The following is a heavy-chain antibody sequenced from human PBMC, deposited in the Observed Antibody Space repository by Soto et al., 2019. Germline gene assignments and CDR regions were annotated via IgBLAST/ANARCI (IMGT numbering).Heavy chain of an antibody. Sequence: GGSLRLSCAASGFTFSSYSMNWVRQAPGKGLEWVSSISSSSSYIYYADSVKGRFTISRDNAKNSLYLQMNSLRAEDTAVYYCARFGELLTKGYYYYYMDVWGKGTTVTVSS. CDR3: ARFGELLTKGYYYYYMDV. D-gene: IGHD3-10*01. J-gene: IGHJ6*03. CDR1: GFTFSSYS. V-gene: IGHV3-21*01. CDR2: ISSSSSYI.